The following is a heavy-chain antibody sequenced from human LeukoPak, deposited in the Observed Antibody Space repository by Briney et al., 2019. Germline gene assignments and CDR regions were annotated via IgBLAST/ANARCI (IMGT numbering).Heavy chain of an antibody. J-gene: IGHJ4*02. CDR2: INPNSGGT. Sequence: ASVKVSCKASGYTFTGHFLHWVRQAPGHGLEWMGWINPNSGGTKYAQKFQGRVTLTRDTSITTAYMDLTRLKSDDTAVYFCARDLGTGDLSFDYWGQGTLLSVSS. CDR1: GYTFTGHF. CDR3: ARDLGTGDLSFDY. V-gene: IGHV1-2*02. D-gene: IGHD2-8*02.